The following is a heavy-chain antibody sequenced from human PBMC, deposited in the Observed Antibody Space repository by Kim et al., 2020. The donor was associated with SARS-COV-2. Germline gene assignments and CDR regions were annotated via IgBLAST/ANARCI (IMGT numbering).Heavy chain of an antibody. Sequence: KCRFTISRDNAKNSLYLQMNSLRAEDTALYYCAKDSGGNHYYYYYYYMDVWGKGTTVTVSS. J-gene: IGHJ6*03. D-gene: IGHD2-15*01. V-gene: IGHV3-9*01. CDR3: AKDSGGNHYYYYYYYMDV.